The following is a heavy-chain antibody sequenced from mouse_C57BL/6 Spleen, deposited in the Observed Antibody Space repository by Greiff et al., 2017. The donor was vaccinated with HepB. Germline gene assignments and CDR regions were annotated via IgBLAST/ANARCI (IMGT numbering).Heavy chain of an antibody. J-gene: IGHJ4*01. CDR2: ISSGGSYT. Sequence: EVHLVESGGDLVKPGGSLKLSCAASGFTFSSYGMSWVRQTPDKRLEWVATISSGGSYTYYPDSVKGRFTISRDNAKNTLYLQMSSLKSEDTAMYYCARRSSGYVKAMDYWGQGTSVTVSS. CDR1: GFTFSSYG. CDR3: ARRSSGYVKAMDY. V-gene: IGHV5-6*01. D-gene: IGHD3-2*02.